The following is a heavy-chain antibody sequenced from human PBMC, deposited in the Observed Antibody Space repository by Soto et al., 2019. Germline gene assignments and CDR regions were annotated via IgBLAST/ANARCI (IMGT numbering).Heavy chain of an antibody. Sequence: PGGSLRLSCAASGFTFSSYSMNWVRQAPGKGLEWVSSISTSSSYIYYADSVKGRFTISRDNAKNSLYLQMNSLRAEDTAVYYCARASVYGDYEYFQHWGQGTLVTVS. CDR1: GFTFSSYS. CDR3: ARASVYGDYEYFQH. D-gene: IGHD4-17*01. CDR2: ISTSSSYI. V-gene: IGHV3-21*01. J-gene: IGHJ1*01.